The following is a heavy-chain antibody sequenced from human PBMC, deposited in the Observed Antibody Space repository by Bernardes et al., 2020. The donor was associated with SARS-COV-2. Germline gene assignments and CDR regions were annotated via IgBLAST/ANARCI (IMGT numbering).Heavy chain of an antibody. CDR1: GFTFSDYW. V-gene: IGHV3-74*01. Sequence: GGSLRLSCAISGFTFSDYWMHWVRQAPGEGLVWVSCINTDGSTTNYADSVTGRFTISRDNARNTVYLQMNSLRVEDTAVYYCARAGDYRFTYWGQGNLVTVSS. CDR2: INTDGSTT. J-gene: IGHJ4*02. D-gene: IGHD4-17*01. CDR3: ARAGDYRFTY.